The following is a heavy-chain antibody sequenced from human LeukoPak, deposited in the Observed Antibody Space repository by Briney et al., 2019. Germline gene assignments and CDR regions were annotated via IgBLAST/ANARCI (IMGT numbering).Heavy chain of an antibody. CDR3: ARSLRSSSSDY. Sequence: PGGSLRLSCAASGSTFSDYEMNWVRQAPGKGLEWVSYISSSGGTIYYAGSVKGRFTISRDNAKNSLYLQMNGLRADDTAVYYCARSLRSSSSDYWGQGTLVTVSS. CDR1: GSTFSDYE. CDR2: ISSSGGTI. J-gene: IGHJ4*02. D-gene: IGHD6-6*01. V-gene: IGHV3-48*03.